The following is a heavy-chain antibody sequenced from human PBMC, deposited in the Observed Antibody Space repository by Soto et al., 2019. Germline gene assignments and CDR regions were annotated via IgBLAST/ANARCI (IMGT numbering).Heavy chain of an antibody. Sequence: GESLKISCNGSGYSFTIYWIGWVRQMPGKGLEWMGIIYPGDSDTRYSPSFQGQVTISADKSISTAYLQWSSLKASDTAMYYCARHNWGWAPEFDYWGQGTLVTVSS. V-gene: IGHV5-51*01. D-gene: IGHD7-27*01. CDR2: IYPGDSDT. CDR1: GYSFTIYW. J-gene: IGHJ4*02. CDR3: ARHNWGWAPEFDY.